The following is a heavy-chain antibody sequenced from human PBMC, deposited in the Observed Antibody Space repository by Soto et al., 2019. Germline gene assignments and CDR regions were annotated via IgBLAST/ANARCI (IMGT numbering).Heavy chain of an antibody. CDR3: AREPRHWYFDL. Sequence: EVQLLESGGGLVQPGGSLRLSCAASGFTFSIFGMTWVRQAPGKGLEWVSAISGSGGSTYYADSVKGRFTISRDNSKNTLYLQMDCPRVEDTGGYPCAREPRHWYFDLWGRGTLVT. CDR1: GFTFSIFG. CDR2: ISGSGGST. V-gene: IGHV3-23*01. J-gene: IGHJ2*01.